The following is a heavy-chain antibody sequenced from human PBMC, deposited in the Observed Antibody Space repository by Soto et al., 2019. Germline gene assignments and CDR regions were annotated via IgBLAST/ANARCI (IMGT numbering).Heavy chain of an antibody. V-gene: IGHV4-59*01. J-gene: IGHJ6*02. CDR1: DGSISSYY. CDR2: IYYSGST. CDR3: ARVRADYDFWSGYYNYYYGMDV. Sequence: PSETLSLTCTISDGSISSYYWRWIRQPPGKGLEWIGYIYYSGSTNYNPSLKSRVTISVDTSKNQFSLKLSSVTAADTAVYYCARVRADYDFWSGYYNYYYGMDVWGQGTTVTVSS. D-gene: IGHD3-3*01.